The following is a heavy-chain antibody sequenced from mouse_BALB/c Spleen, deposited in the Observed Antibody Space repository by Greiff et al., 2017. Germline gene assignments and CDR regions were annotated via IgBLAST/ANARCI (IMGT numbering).Heavy chain of an antibody. CDR1: GYSITSDYA. Sequence: EVKLMESGPGLVKPSQSLSLTCTVTGYSITSDYAWNWIRQFPGNKLEWMGYISYSGSTSYNPSLKSRISITRDTSKNQFFLQLNSVTTEDTATYYCARFITTVVFDYWGQGTTLTVSS. D-gene: IGHD1-1*01. CDR2: ISYSGST. J-gene: IGHJ2*01. CDR3: ARFITTVVFDY. V-gene: IGHV3-2*02.